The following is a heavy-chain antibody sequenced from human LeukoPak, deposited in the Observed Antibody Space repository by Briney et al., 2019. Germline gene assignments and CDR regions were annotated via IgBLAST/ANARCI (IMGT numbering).Heavy chain of an antibody. CDR2: IIPIFGTA. CDR1: EGTFSSYA. V-gene: IGHV1-69*05. J-gene: IGHJ5*02. D-gene: IGHD3-10*01. CDR3: ATLRGGGSGSYYNWFDP. Sequence: ASVKVSCKASEGTFSSYAISWVRQAPGQGLEWMGGIIPIFGTANYAQKFQGRVTITTDESTSTAYMELSSLRSEDTAVYYCATLRGGGSGSYYNWFDPWGQGTLVTVSS.